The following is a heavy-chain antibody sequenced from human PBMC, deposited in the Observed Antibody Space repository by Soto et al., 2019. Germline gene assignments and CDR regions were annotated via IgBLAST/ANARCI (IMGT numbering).Heavy chain of an antibody. CDR1: GYTFTVYY. J-gene: IGHJ6*02. CDR2: INPDSGAT. D-gene: IGHD6-25*01. V-gene: IGHV1-2*02. Sequence: ASVKVSCKASGYTFTVYYMHWGRKAPGQGLEWMGWINPDSGATNYAQRFQGRVTLTRDTSISAAYMELSSLTSDDTALYYCVRRLTTSGIYYYGMDVWGQGTTVTVSS. CDR3: VRRLTTSGIYYYGMDV.